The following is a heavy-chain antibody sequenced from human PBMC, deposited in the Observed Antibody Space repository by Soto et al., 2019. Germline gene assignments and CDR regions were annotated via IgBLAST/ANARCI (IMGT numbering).Heavy chain of an antibody. J-gene: IGHJ4*01. CDR1: GGSICTYY. D-gene: IGHD2-2*01. CDR3: SGYCSSASWPEDNYF. V-gene: IGHV4-59*01. Sequence: SETLSLTCNVSGGSICTYYWTWIRQSPGKGLEWIGYISDGGLTNYNPSLKSRVTISVDTSKKQVSLKLSSVSAAGTAIYFCSGYCSSASWPEDNYF. CDR2: ISDGGLT.